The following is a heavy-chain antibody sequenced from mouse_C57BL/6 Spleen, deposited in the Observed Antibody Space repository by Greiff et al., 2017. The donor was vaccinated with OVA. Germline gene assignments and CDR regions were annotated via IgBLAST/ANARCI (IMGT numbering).Heavy chain of an antibody. V-gene: IGHV3-6*01. CDR3: AREGSGYGGFAY. Sequence: EVKLMESGPGLVKPSQSLSLTCSVTGYSITSGYYWNWIRQFPGNKLEWMGYISYDGSNNYNPSLKNRISITRDTSKNQFFLKLNSVTTEDTATYYCAREGSGYGGFAYWGQGTLVTVSA. D-gene: IGHD3-2*02. CDR2: ISYDGSN. CDR1: GYSITSGYY. J-gene: IGHJ3*01.